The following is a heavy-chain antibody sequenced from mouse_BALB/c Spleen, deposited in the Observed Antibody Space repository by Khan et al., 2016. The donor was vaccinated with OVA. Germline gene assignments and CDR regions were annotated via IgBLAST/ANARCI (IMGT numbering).Heavy chain of an antibody. Sequence: EVKLLESGPGLVKPSQSLSLTCTVTGYSITTDYAWNWIRQFPGNKLEWMGFISYSGNTKYNPSLKSRISITRDTSKNQFFLQLKSVTTEDTARYYGARVYGGDFDYGGQGTTLTVSS. CDR1: GYSITTDYA. CDR2: ISYSGNT. J-gene: IGHJ2*01. CDR3: ARVYGGDFDY. V-gene: IGHV3-2*02. D-gene: IGHD1-1*01.